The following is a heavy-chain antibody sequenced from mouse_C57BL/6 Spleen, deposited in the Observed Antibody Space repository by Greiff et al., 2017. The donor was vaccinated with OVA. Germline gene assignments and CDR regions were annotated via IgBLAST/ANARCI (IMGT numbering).Heavy chain of an antibody. D-gene: IGHD1-1*01. Sequence: QVQLQQSGPELVKPGASVKISCKASGYAFSSSWMNWVKQRPGKGLEWIGRIYPGDGDTNYNGKFKGKATLTADKSSSTAYMQLSSLTSEDSAVYFCAPRDGSSLRGFDVWGTGTTVTVSS. J-gene: IGHJ1*03. V-gene: IGHV1-82*01. CDR3: APRDGSSLRGFDV. CDR2: IYPGDGDT. CDR1: GYAFSSSW.